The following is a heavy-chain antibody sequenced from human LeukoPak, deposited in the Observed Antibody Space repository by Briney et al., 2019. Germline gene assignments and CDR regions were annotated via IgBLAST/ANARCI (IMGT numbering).Heavy chain of an antibody. V-gene: IGHV3-48*01. CDR1: GVTFSSYS. CDR3: AELGITMIGGV. CDR2: ISSSSSTI. Sequence: GSLRLSCAASGVTFSSYSMNWVRQAPGKGLEWVSYISSSSSTIYYADSVKGRFTISRDNAKNSLYLQMNSLRAEDTAVYYCAELGITMIGGVWGKGTTVTISS. D-gene: IGHD3-10*02. J-gene: IGHJ6*04.